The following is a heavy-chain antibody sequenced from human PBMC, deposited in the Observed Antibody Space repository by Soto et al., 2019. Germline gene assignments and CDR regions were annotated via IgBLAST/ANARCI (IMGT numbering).Heavy chain of an antibody. CDR1: GFTFSSYG. V-gene: IGHV3-30*18. D-gene: IGHD6-6*01. Sequence: GGSLRLSCAASGFTFSSYGMHWVRQAPGKGLEWVAVISYDGSNKYYADSVKGRFTISRDNSKNTLYLKMNSLRAEDTAVYYCAKTREQLVPREFVNWGQGTLVTVSS. CDR2: ISYDGSNK. CDR3: AKTREQLVPREFVN. J-gene: IGHJ4*02.